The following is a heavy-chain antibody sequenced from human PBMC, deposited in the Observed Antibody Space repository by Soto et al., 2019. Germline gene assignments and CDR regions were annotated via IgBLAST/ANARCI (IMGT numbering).Heavy chain of an antibody. CDR3: ARYSGRYSYNWFDP. CDR2: IYYSGTT. D-gene: IGHD1-26*01. V-gene: IGHV4-59*01. J-gene: IGHJ5*02. Sequence: SETLSLTCTVSGGSISSYYWSWIRQPPGKGLEWIGCIYYSGTTNYNPSLKSRVTISVDTSKNQFSLKLSSVTAADTAVYYCARYSGRYSYNWFDPWGQGTLVTVSS. CDR1: GGSISSYY.